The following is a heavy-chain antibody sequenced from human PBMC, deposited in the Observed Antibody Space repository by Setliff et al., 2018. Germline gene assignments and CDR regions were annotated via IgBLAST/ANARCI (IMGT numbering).Heavy chain of an antibody. V-gene: IGHV4-39*01. J-gene: IGHJ4*02. D-gene: IGHD2-8*02. CDR3: TVYNTGSSKDHY. CDR2: IYHSGGT. Sequence: SETLSLTCSVSGGSTSNSDYYWGWIRQPPGKGLEWIGSIYHSGGTYYNPFLKSRVTISIDKPNKQFSLKLSSVTAADTALYYCTVYNTGSSKDHYWGQGTPVTVSS. CDR1: GGSTSNSDYY.